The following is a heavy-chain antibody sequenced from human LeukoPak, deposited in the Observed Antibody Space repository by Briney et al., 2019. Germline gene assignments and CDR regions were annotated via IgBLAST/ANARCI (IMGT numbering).Heavy chain of an antibody. V-gene: IGHV3-53*01. CDR1: GFPVSINS. CDR2: IYSGGNT. D-gene: IGHD6-19*01. CDR3: TRNSGWYGIT. Sequence: PGGSLRLSCTVSGFPVSINSMSWVRQAPGKGLEWVSFIYSGGNTHYSDSVKGRFTISRDNSKNTLYLQMNSLRAEDTAVYYCTRNSGWYGITWGQGTLVAVSS. J-gene: IGHJ4*02.